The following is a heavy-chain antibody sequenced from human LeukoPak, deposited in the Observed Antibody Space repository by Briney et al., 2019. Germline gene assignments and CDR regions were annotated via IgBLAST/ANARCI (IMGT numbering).Heavy chain of an antibody. CDR1: GFTFSNAW. Sequence: GGSLRLSCAASGFTFSNAWMSWVRQAPGKGLEWVGRIKSKTDGGTTDYAAPVKGRFTISRDDSKNTLYLQVNSLKTEDTAVYYCTTVVATIMNYYYYYMDVWGKGTTVTVSS. CDR3: TTVVATIMNYYYYYMDV. J-gene: IGHJ6*03. D-gene: IGHD5-12*01. V-gene: IGHV3-15*01. CDR2: IKSKTDGGTT.